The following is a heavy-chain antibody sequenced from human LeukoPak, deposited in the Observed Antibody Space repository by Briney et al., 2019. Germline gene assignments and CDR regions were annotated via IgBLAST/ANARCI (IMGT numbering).Heavy chain of an antibody. CDR1: GASFSGYY. D-gene: IGHD2-2*01. V-gene: IGHV4-34*01. CDR2: ISHTGIA. Sequence: SETLSLTCTVYGASFSGYYWAWIRQPPGMGLEWVGEISHTGIAKYIPSLKTRVTISLDTSKSQFSLRLSSVTTADTAVYYCARDRYCSSTSCPMDYYYYYMDVWGKGTTVTVSS. CDR3: ARDRYCSSTSCPMDYYYYYMDV. J-gene: IGHJ6*03.